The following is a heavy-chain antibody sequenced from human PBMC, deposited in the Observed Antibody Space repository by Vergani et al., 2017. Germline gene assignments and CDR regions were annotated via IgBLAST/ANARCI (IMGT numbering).Heavy chain of an antibody. J-gene: IGHJ5*02. V-gene: IGHV3-33*01. CDR2: IWYDGSNK. CDR1: GFTFSSYG. Sequence: QVQLVESGGGVVQPGRSLRLSCAASGFTFSSYGMHWVRQAPGKGLEWVAIIWYDGSNKYYADSVKGRFTISRDNSKNTLYLQMNSLRAEDTAVYYCARGRYSSSPWGQGTLVTVSS. CDR3: ARGRYSSSP. D-gene: IGHD6-6*01.